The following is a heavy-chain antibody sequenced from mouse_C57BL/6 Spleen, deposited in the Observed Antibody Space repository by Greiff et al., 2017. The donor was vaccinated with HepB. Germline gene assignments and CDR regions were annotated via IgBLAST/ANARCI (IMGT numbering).Heavy chain of an antibody. CDR3: ARERGYCSSVGYWYFDV. D-gene: IGHD1-1*01. Sequence: QVQLQQPGAELVKPGASVKMSCKASGYTFTSYWITWVKQRPGQGLEWIGDIYPGSGSTNYNEKFKSKATLTVDTSSSTAYMQLSSLTSEDSAVYYCARERGYCSSVGYWYFDVWGTGTTVTGSS. J-gene: IGHJ1*03. CDR1: GYTFTSYW. V-gene: IGHV1-55*01. CDR2: IYPGSGST.